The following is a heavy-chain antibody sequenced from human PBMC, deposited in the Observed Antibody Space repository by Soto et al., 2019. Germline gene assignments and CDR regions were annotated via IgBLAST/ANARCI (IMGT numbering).Heavy chain of an antibody. CDR3: ARDFAGYRSGWSKRGGFDD. D-gene: IGHD6-19*01. V-gene: IGHV3-33*01. Sequence: QVQLVESGGGVVQPGRSLRLSCAASGFTFSSYGMHWVRQAPGKGLEWVAVIWYDASNKYYEDSVKGRFTISRDNSKNTLYLHMNSLRAEDTAVYYCARDFAGYRSGWSKRGGFDDWGQGTLVTVSS. CDR2: IWYDASNK. J-gene: IGHJ4*02. CDR1: GFTFSSYG.